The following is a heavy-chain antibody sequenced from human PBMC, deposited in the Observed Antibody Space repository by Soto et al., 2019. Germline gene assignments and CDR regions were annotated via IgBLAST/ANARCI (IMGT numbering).Heavy chain of an antibody. Sequence: ASVKVSCKASGYTFTSYAMHWVRQAPGQRLEWMGWINAGNGNTKYSQKFQGRVTITRDTSASTAYMELSSLRSEDTAVYYCAIIDDYGDYTSDEGNGGYYYYMDVWGKGTTVTVSS. J-gene: IGHJ6*03. D-gene: IGHD4-17*01. CDR2: INAGNGNT. V-gene: IGHV1-3*01. CDR3: AIIDDYGDYTSDEGNGGYYYYMDV. CDR1: GYTFTSYA.